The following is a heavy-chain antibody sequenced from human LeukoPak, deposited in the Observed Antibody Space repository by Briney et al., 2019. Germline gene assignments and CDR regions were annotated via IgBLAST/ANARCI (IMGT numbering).Heavy chain of an antibody. CDR2: IKQDGSEK. D-gene: IGHD3-9*01. CDR3: ARMILRYFSYFDP. Sequence: PGGSLRLSCAASGFTFSSYWMSWVRQAPGKGLEWVANIKQDGSEKYYVDSVKGRFTISRDNAKNSLYLQMNSLRAEDTAVYYCARMILRYFSYFDPWGQGTLVTVSS. CDR1: GFTFSSYW. J-gene: IGHJ5*02. V-gene: IGHV3-7*01.